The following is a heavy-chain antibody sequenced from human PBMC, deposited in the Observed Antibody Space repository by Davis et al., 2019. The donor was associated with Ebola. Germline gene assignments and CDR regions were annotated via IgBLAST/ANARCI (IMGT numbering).Heavy chain of an antibody. V-gene: IGHV3-15*01. Sequence: PGGSLRLSCAASGYTFSNGWMSWIRQAPGKGLEWVGRIRSNSAGGTADYAAPVKGRFIISRDDSRNMLYLQMNSLQIEDTAVYYCLTDGGRAGTNWFDPWGQGTLVIVSS. CDR2: IRSNSAGGTA. CDR3: LTDGGRAGTNWFDP. J-gene: IGHJ5*02. CDR1: GYTFSNGW. D-gene: IGHD3-16*01.